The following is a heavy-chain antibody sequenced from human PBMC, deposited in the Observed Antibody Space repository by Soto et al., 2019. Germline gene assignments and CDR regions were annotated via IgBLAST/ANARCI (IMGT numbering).Heavy chain of an antibody. D-gene: IGHD5-18*01. CDR2: INHSGST. CDR1: GGSFSGYY. Sequence: PSETLSLTCAVYGGSFSGYYWSWIRQPPGKGLEWIGEINHSGSTNYNPSHKSRVTIIVDTSKNQFSQKLSSVTAADTAVYYCARRYGSCFDYWGQGTLVTVSS. V-gene: IGHV4-34*01. CDR3: ARRYGSCFDY. J-gene: IGHJ4*02.